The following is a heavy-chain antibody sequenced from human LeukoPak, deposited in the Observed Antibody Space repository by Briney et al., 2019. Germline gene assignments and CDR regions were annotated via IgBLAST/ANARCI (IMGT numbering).Heavy chain of an antibody. Sequence: GASVKVSCKASGGTFSSYAISWVRQAPGQGLEWMGRIIPILGIANYAQKFQGRVTITADKSTSTAYMELSSLRSEDTAVYYCASDYYDSSGYYYGYWGQGTLVTVSS. V-gene: IGHV1-69*04. J-gene: IGHJ4*02. CDR3: ASDYYDSSGYYYGY. D-gene: IGHD3-22*01. CDR1: GGTFSSYA. CDR2: IIPILGIA.